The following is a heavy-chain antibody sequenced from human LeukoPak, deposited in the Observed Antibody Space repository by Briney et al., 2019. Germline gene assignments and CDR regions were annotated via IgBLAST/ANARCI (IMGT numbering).Heavy chain of an antibody. D-gene: IGHD6-6*01. Sequence: SETLSLTCAVYGGSFSGYYWSWIRQPPGKGLEWIGEINHSGSTNYNPSLKSRVTISVDTSKNQFSLKLSSVTAADTAVYYCATIGSEQLARFDYWGQGTLVTVSS. CDR1: GGSFSGYY. CDR2: INHSGST. J-gene: IGHJ4*02. CDR3: ATIGSEQLARFDY. V-gene: IGHV4-34*01.